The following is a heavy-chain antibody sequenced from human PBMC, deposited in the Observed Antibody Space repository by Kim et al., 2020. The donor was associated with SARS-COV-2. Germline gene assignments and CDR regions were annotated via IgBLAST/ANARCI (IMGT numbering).Heavy chain of an antibody. CDR3: ASTPYYDFWSGYHYDSSGYYN. J-gene: IGHJ4*02. D-gene: IGHD3-3*01. CDR1: GGSISSYY. V-gene: IGHV4-59*13. CDR2: IYYSGST. Sequence: SETLSLTCTVSGGSISSYYWSWIRQPPGKGLEWIGYIYYSGSTNYNPSLKSRVTISVDTSKNQFSLKLSSVTAADTAVYYCASTPYYDFWSGYHYDSSGYYNWGQGTLVTVSS.